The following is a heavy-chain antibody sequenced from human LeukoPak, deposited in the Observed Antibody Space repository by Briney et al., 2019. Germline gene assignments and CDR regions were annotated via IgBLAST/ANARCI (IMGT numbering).Heavy chain of an antibody. CDR3: ARSSGRSPNRDYMDV. J-gene: IGHJ6*03. CDR1: GYTLTELS. D-gene: IGHD1-14*01. V-gene: IGHV1-24*01. Sequence: ASVKVSCKVSGYTLTELSMHWVRQAPGKGLEWMGGFDPEDGETIYAQKFQGRVTMTEDTSTDTAYMELSSLRSEDTAVYYCARSSGRSPNRDYMDVWGKGTTVIISS. CDR2: FDPEDGET.